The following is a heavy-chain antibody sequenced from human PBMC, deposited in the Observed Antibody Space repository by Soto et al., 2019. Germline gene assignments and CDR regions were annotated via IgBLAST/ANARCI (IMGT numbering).Heavy chain of an antibody. V-gene: IGHV1-69*06. D-gene: IGHD6-19*01. J-gene: IGHJ4*02. CDR2: IIPIFGRS. CDR1: GGTFRSYA. Sequence: QVQLVQSGAEVKKPGSSVKVSCKASGGTFRSYAISWVRQPPGQGLEWMGGIIPIFGRSNYAQKFQGRVQITEDKPTRTAQRELSSLRSEDTDVYYCASGSDPVAGTNYGGQGTLVTVSS. CDR3: ASGSDPVAGTNY.